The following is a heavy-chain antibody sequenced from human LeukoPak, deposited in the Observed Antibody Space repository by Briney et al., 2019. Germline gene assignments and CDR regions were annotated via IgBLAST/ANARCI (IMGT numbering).Heavy chain of an antibody. CDR1: GFTFDDYG. J-gene: IGHJ6*03. V-gene: IGHV3-20*04. D-gene: IGHD3-3*01. CDR3: EGTIFGVVPRRYYYYYMDV. Sequence: GGSLRLSCAASGFTFDDYGMSWVRQAPGKGLEWVSGINWNGGSTGYADSVKGRFTISRDNAKNSLYLQMNSLRAEDTALYYCEGTIFGVVPRRYYYYYMDVWGKGTTVTVSS. CDR2: INWNGGST.